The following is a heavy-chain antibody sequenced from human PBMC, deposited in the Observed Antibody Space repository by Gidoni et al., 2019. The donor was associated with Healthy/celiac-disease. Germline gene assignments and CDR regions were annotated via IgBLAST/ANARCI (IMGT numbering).Heavy chain of an antibody. Sequence: QVQLQESGPGLVKPSGTLCRTFGVSGGTISSRNWWRWVRQPPGKGLEWIGEIYHSGSTNYNPSLNSRVTISVDKSKHQFSLQLSSVTAADTAVYYCAREGYSYLYAFDIWGQGTMVTVSS. D-gene: IGHD5-18*01. V-gene: IGHV4-4*02. CDR2: IYHSGST. CDR3: AREGYSYLYAFDI. J-gene: IGHJ3*02. CDR1: GGTISSRNW.